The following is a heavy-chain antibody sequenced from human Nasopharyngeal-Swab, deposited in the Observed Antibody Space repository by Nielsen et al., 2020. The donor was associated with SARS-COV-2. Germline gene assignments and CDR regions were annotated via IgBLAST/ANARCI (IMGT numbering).Heavy chain of an antibody. V-gene: IGHV1-8*01. D-gene: IGHD3-9*01. Sequence: WLGQAPGQGLEWMGWKNPNRGNTGYAQKFQGRVTMSRSTSISSAFMELSSLRSEDTAVYYCARGPVYDRWGQGTLVTVSS. CDR3: ARGPVYDR. J-gene: IGHJ4*02. CDR2: KNPNRGNT.